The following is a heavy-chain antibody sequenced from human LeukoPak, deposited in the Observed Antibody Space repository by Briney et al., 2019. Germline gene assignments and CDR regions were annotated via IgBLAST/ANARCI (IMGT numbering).Heavy chain of an antibody. CDR2: ISGSGGST. CDR1: GFTFSSYA. V-gene: IGHV3-23*01. J-gene: IGHJ3*02. D-gene: IGHD6-19*01. Sequence: PGGSLRLSCAASGFTFSSYAMSWVRQAPGKGLEWVSSISGSGGSTYYSDSVKGRFTISRDNSKNTLYLQLNSPRAEDTAVYYCAKDRSSGWYDAFDIWSQGTMVIVSS. CDR3: AKDRSSGWYDAFDI.